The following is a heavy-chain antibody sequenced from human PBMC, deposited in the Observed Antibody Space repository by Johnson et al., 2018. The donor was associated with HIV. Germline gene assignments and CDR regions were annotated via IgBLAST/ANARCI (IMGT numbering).Heavy chain of an antibody. CDR3: ARIDYSNYEEAFDI. CDR1: GFTVSSNY. J-gene: IGHJ3*02. CDR2: IYSGGST. V-gene: IGHV3-66*01. Sequence: DVQLAESGGGLVQPGGSLRLSCAASGFTVSSNYMSWVRQAPGKGLEWVSVIYSGGSTYYADSVKGRFTISRDNSKNTLYLQMNSLRAEDTAVYYCARIDYSNYEEAFDIWGQGTMVTVSS. D-gene: IGHD4-11*01.